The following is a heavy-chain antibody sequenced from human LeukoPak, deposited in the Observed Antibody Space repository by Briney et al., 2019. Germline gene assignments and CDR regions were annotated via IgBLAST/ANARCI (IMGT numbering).Heavy chain of an antibody. CDR3: AKGYCTGGSCYSGDY. J-gene: IGHJ4*02. Sequence: PGGSLRLSCAASGFTFSDHYMDWVRQAPEKGLEWVGRIRNKANSYTTEYPASVKGRFTVSRDDSKNSLYLQVSSLKTEDTAVYYCAKGYCTGGSCYSGDYWGQGTLVTVSS. V-gene: IGHV3-72*01. D-gene: IGHD2-15*01. CDR2: IRNKANSYTT. CDR1: GFTFSDHY.